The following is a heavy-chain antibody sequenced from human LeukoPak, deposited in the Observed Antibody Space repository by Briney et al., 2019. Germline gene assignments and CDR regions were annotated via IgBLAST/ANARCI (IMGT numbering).Heavy chain of an antibody. J-gene: IGHJ4*02. V-gene: IGHV1-69*13. CDR2: IIPIFGTA. D-gene: IGHD2-2*01. CDR3: ARDIVVVPAAGAGYFDY. Sequence: SVKVSCKASGGTFSSYAISWVRQAPGQGLEWMGGIIPIFGTANYAQKFQGRVTITADESTSTAYMELSSLRSEDTAVYYCARDIVVVPAAGAGYFDYWGQGTLVTVSS. CDR1: GGTFSSYA.